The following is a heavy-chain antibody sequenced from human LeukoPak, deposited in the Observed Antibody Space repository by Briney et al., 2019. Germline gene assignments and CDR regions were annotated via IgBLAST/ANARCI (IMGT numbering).Heavy chain of an antibody. CDR1: GFTFSTHG. CDR2: LWYDGSNK. J-gene: IGHJ4*02. CDR3: AKRKGGHGSGSFDY. V-gene: IGHV3-33*06. D-gene: IGHD3-10*01. Sequence: GGSLRLSCAASGFTFSTHGMHWVRQAPGKGLEWVAVLWYDGSNKYYADSVKGRFTISRDNPKNTLYLQMNSLRVEDTAVYYYAKRKGGHGSGSFDYWGQGTVVTVSS.